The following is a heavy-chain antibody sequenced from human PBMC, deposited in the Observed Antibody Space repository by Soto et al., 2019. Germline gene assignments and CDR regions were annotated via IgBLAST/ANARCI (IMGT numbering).Heavy chain of an antibody. CDR3: ARVAGHCYYYYGMDV. V-gene: IGHV1-18*01. J-gene: IGHJ6*02. CDR2: ISAYNGNT. Sequence: QVQLVQSGAEVKKPGASVKVSCKASGYTFTSYGISWVRQAPGQGLEWMGWISAYNGNTNYAQKLQGRVTMTTDTSTSTADMELRSLRSDDTAVYYCARVAGHCYYYYGMDVWGQGTTVTVSS. CDR1: GYTFTSYG.